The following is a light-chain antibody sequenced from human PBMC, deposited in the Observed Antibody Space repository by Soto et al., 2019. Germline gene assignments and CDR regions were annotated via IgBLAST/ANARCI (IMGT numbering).Light chain of an antibody. CDR3: SSYTSSSTYV. J-gene: IGLJ1*01. V-gene: IGLV2-8*01. CDR2: DVT. Sequence: QSVLTQPPSASGSPGQSVTISCAGTSNDVGYYDFVSWHQQYPGKAPKVIIYDVTKRPSGVPDRFSGSRSGSTASLTISGLLAEDEADYYCSSYTSSSTYVFGTGTKGTVL. CDR1: SNDVGYYDF.